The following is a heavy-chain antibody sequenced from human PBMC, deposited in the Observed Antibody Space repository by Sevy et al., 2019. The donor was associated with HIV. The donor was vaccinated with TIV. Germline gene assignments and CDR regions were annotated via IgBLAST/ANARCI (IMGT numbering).Heavy chain of an antibody. Sequence: VGSLRLSCAASGFTFNMYGTHWVRQAPGKGLEWVGQIWYDGSIKKYADSVKGRFTISRDNSKSTLYLQMNSLRGEDTAVYFCASEHNWDDAFDIWGQGTMVTVSS. CDR1: GFTFNMYG. V-gene: IGHV3-33*08. D-gene: IGHD1-1*01. CDR3: ASEHNWDDAFDI. J-gene: IGHJ3*02. CDR2: IWYDGSIK.